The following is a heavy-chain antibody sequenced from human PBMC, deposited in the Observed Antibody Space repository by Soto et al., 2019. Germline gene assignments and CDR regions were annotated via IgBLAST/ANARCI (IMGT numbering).Heavy chain of an antibody. CDR1: GFTVSRTY. J-gene: IGHJ3*02. D-gene: IGHD3-10*01. CDR2: IFGGGSI. V-gene: IGHV3-66*01. Sequence: GGSLRLSCAASGFTVSRTYMSWVRQTPGKGLEWVSIIFGGGSIYYADSVKGRFTISRDNSWNMLYLQMNSLRAEDTAVYYCARDTESGATRPHGFDTWGRGTTVTVSS. CDR3: ARDTESGATRPHGFDT.